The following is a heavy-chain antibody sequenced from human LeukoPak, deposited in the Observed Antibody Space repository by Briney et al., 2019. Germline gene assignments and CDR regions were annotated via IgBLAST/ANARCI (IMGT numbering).Heavy chain of an antibody. Sequence: GGSLRLSCAASGFTFSTYALSWVRQPPGKGLEWVSVINGGGRVTFYADSAKGRFTISRDNSKNTLYLQMHSLRAEDTAVYYWAKGGKLGGGSPGDSFDIWGPGTMVTVFS. J-gene: IGHJ3*02. CDR2: INGGGRVT. V-gene: IGHV3-23*01. D-gene: IGHD3-16*01. CDR3: AKGGKLGGGSPGDSFDI. CDR1: GFTFSTYA.